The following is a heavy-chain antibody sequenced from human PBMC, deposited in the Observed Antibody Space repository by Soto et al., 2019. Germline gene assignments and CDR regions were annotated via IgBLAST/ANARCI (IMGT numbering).Heavy chain of an antibody. CDR1: GGTFSSYA. V-gene: IGHV1-69*13. CDR2: IIPIFGTA. Sequence: SVKVSCKASGGTFSSYAISWVRQAPGQGLEWMGGIIPIFGTANYAQKFQGRVTITADESTSTAYMELSSLRSEDTAVYYCARDGPGIVGATSWFDPWGQGTLVTVSS. D-gene: IGHD1-26*01. CDR3: ARDGPGIVGATSWFDP. J-gene: IGHJ5*02.